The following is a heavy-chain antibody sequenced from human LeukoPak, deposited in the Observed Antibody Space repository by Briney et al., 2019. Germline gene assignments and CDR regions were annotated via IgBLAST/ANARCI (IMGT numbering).Heavy chain of an antibody. Sequence: PGGSLRLSCAASGFTFSSYSMNWVRQAPGKGLEWVSYISSSSSTIYYADSVKGRFTISRDNAKNTLYLQMNSLRAEDTAVYYCTRDSYGSLDYWGQGTLVTVSS. D-gene: IGHD3-10*01. CDR1: GFTFSSYS. V-gene: IGHV3-48*01. CDR2: ISSSSSTI. CDR3: TRDSYGSLDY. J-gene: IGHJ4*02.